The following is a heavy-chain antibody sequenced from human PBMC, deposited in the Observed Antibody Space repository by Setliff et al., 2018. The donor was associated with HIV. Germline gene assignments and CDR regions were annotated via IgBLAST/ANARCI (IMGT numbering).Heavy chain of an antibody. CDR2: INWDGSST. CDR1: AFTFDDHA. CDR3: AGGSAGLDY. D-gene: IGHD6-13*01. J-gene: IGHJ4*02. Sequence: GGSLRLSCATSAFTFDDHAMHCVRQAPGKGLEWVSGINWDGSSTGFADSVEGRFTISRDNAKSSLYLQMNNLRADDTAFYYCAGGSAGLDYWGQGTLVTVSS. V-gene: IGHV3-20*04.